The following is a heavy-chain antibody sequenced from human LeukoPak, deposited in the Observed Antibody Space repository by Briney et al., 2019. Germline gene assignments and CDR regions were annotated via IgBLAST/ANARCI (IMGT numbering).Heavy chain of an antibody. J-gene: IGHJ4*01. CDR3: ARTAAGYLSYYFDY. D-gene: IGHD6-13*01. CDR2: IYHSGSA. Sequence: SETLSLTCSVSGGSISSGMYYWGWIRQPPRTGLERIGSIYHSGSAFYNSSLKGRVTISVDTTRNQFSLNLSPVTAADTAVYYCARTAAGYLSYYFDYWGQGTPVSVSS. V-gene: IGHV4-39*01. CDR1: GGSISSGMYY.